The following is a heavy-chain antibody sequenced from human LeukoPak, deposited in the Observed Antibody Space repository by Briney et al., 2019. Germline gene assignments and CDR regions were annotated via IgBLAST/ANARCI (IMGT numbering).Heavy chain of an antibody. CDR1: GGSISSYY. Sequence: KPSETLSLTCTVSGGSISSYYWSWIRQPPGKGLEWIGYIYYSGSTNYNPSLKSRVTISVDTSKSQFSLKLSSVTAADTAVYYCARSLRFLEWLSIDYWGQGTLVTVSS. V-gene: IGHV4-59*08. CDR3: ARSLRFLEWLSIDY. CDR2: IYYSGST. J-gene: IGHJ4*02. D-gene: IGHD3-3*01.